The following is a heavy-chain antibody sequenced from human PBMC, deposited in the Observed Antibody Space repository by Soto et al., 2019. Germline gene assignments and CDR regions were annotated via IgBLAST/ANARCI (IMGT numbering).Heavy chain of an antibody. J-gene: IGHJ3*01. Sequence: QVQLVESGGGVVQPGRSLRLSCAASGFTFSSYGMHWVRQAPGTGLEWVAGISYDGSNKYQGDSVKGRFTISRDNSKNTLYLQMDSLRAEDTAVYYCAKDDNAYYDGWSAYYGAFDVWGQGTMVTVSS. CDR1: GFTFSSYG. CDR2: ISYDGSNK. D-gene: IGHD3-3*01. V-gene: IGHV3-30*18. CDR3: AKDDNAYYDGWSAYYGAFDV.